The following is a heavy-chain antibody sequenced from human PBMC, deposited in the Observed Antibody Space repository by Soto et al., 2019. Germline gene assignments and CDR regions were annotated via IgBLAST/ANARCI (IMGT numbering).Heavy chain of an antibody. Sequence: QITLKESGPTLVKPTQTLTLTCTFSGFSLSTSGVDVGWIRQPPGKALGGLALIYWDDDKRYSPSLKSRLTITKDTSKNQVVLTMTNMDPLDTATYYCAHRRPYSNSPEYFFDYWGQGTLVTVSS. V-gene: IGHV2-5*02. CDR1: GFSLSTSGVD. CDR3: AHRRPYSNSPEYFFDY. D-gene: IGHD6-6*01. CDR2: IYWDDDK. J-gene: IGHJ4*02.